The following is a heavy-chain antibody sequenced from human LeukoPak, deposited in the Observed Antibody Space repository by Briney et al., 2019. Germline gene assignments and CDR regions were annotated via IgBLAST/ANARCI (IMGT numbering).Heavy chain of an antibody. CDR3: ARAGNGYNPRSYNWFDP. J-gene: IGHJ5*02. Sequence: PSETLSLTCTVSGGSISSHYWSWIRQPPGKGLEWIGYIYYSGSTNYNPSLKSRVTISVDTSKNQFSLKLSSVTAADTGVYYCARAGNGYNPRSYNWFDPWGQGTLVTVSS. CDR2: IYYSGST. CDR1: GGSISSHY. V-gene: IGHV4-59*11. D-gene: IGHD5-24*01.